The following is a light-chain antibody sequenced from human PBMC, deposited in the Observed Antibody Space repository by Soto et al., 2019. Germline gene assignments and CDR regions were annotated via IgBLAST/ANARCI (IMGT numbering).Light chain of an antibody. J-gene: IGKJ1*01. CDR2: DAS. Sequence: DIQMTQSPSTLSASVGDRVTITCRASQSISSWLAWYQQKPGKAPKLLIYDASNLESGVPSRFSGGGSGTEFSLTISSLQPDDFATYYCQQYNYFWAFGQGTTVDIK. V-gene: IGKV1-5*01. CDR3: QQYNYFWA. CDR1: QSISSW.